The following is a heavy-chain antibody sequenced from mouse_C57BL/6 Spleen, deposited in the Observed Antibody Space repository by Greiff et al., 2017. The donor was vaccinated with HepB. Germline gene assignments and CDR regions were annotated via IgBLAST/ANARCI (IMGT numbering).Heavy chain of an antibody. Sequence: QVQLQQPGAELVRPGSSVKLSCKASGYTFTSYWMHWVKQRPIQGLEWIGNIDPSDSETHYNQKFKDKATLTVDKSSSTASMQLSSLTSEDSAVYYCARGATVARPFDYWGQVTTLTVSS. V-gene: IGHV1-52*01. CDR1: GYTFTSYW. CDR2: IDPSDSET. D-gene: IGHD1-1*01. J-gene: IGHJ2*01. CDR3: ARGATVARPFDY.